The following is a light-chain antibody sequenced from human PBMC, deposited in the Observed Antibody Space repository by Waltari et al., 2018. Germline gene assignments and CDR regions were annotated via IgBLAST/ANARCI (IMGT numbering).Light chain of an antibody. CDR1: GGRSNDT. CDR3: QTGGHGTWV. V-gene: IGLV4-69*01. J-gene: IGLJ3*02. CDR2: VDSDGSH. Sequence: QLVLTQSPSPSASLGASVKLPCTLSGGRSNDTIPWHSQQPEKGPRFLMKVDSDGSHSRGDEIPDRFSGSSSGAERYLIISSLQSEDEADYYCQTGGHGTWVFGGGTKLTVL.